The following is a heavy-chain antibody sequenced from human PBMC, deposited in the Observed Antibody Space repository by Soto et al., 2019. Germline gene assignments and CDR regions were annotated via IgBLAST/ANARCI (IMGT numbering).Heavy chain of an antibody. Sequence: GGSLRLSCEASGFTLSDYHMSWIRQAPGEGLEWVSYITAIGNIIYYAASVKGRFTISRDNAKNSLSLQMNSLRADDTAVYFCARGQSDDWYNYGMDVWGQGTTVTVSS. CDR2: ITAIGNII. D-gene: IGHD3-9*01. V-gene: IGHV3-11*01. J-gene: IGHJ6*02. CDR3: ARGQSDDWYNYGMDV. CDR1: GFTLSDYH.